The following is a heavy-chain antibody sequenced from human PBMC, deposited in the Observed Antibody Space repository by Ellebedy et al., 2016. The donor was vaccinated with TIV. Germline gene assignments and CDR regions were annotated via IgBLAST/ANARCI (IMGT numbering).Heavy chain of an antibody. Sequence: GESLKISXAASGFTFRNYAMSWVRQGPGKGLEWVSVISDSGDSRYYADSVKGRFTISRDNSKNTLYLQMNTLRAEDTAVYYCATRRACSSGVCYGLDYWGQGTLVTVSS. CDR3: ATRRACSSGVCYGLDY. V-gene: IGHV3-23*01. J-gene: IGHJ4*02. D-gene: IGHD2-8*01. CDR2: ISDSGDSR. CDR1: GFTFRNYA.